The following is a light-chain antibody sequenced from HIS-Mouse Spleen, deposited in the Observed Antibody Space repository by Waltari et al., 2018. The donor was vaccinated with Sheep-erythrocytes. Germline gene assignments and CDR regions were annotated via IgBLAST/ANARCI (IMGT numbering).Light chain of an antibody. V-gene: IGLV2-11*01. CDR2: DVS. CDR1: SSDVGGYNY. CDR3: CSYAGSYNHV. J-gene: IGLJ1*01. Sequence: QSALTQPRSVSGSPGPSVTISCTGTSSDVGGYNYVSRYQPHPGKAPKLMIYDVSKRPSGVPDRFSGSKSGNTASLTISGLQAEDEADYYCCSYAGSYNHVFATGTKVTVL.